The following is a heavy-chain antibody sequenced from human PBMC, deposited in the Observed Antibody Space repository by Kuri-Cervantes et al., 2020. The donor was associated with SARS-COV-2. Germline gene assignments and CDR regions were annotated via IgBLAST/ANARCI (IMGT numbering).Heavy chain of an antibody. J-gene: IGHJ4*02. CDR3: ARAAPDIVVVPAAKYFDY. CDR2: IYHRGSS. CDR1: GYSISSGYY. Sequence: GSLRLSCAVSGYSISSGYYWGWIRQPPGKGLEWIGIIYHRGSSYYNPSLRSRVTVSVDTSKNQFSLKLSSVTAADTAVYYCARAAPDIVVVPAAKYFDYWGQGTLVTVSS. D-gene: IGHD2-2*01. V-gene: IGHV4-38-2*01.